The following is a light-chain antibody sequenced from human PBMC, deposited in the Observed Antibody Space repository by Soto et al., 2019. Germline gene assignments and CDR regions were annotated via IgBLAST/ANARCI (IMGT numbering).Light chain of an antibody. Sequence: EIVMTQSPATLSVSPGERATLSCRASQSVSSNLAWYQQKPGQAPTLLIYGASARASGIPARFSGSGSGTEFTLTISSLQSEDFAVYYCQQYLDWPRTFGQGTKVEIK. CDR3: QQYLDWPRT. CDR2: GAS. V-gene: IGKV3-15*01. J-gene: IGKJ1*01. CDR1: QSVSSN.